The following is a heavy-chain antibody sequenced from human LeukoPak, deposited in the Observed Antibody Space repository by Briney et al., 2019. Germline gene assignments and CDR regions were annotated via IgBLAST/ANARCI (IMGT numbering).Heavy chain of an antibody. V-gene: IGHV3-7*01. CDR2: TKRDGSEK. CDR1: GFTFSNYW. Sequence: GGSLRLSCAASGFTFSNYWVGWVRQAPGKGLEWVANTKRDGSEKYYVGSVKGRFTISRDNAKNSLYLQMNSLRAEATAVYYCARGPNIYSGSYHEGDCYMDVWGKGTTVTVSS. D-gene: IGHD1-26*01. J-gene: IGHJ6*03. CDR3: ARGPNIYSGSYHEGDCYMDV.